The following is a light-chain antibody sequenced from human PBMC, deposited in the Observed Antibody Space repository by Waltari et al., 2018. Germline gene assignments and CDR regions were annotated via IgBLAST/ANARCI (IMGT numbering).Light chain of an antibody. V-gene: IGLV2-14*04. Sequence: WYQQEPGRAPKLIVYDVSQRPSVVSNRFSGSKSGNTASLTISGLQAEDEADYYCSSYTTTSSWVFGGGTKLTVL. CDR2: DVS. J-gene: IGLJ3*02. CDR3: SSYTTTSSWV.